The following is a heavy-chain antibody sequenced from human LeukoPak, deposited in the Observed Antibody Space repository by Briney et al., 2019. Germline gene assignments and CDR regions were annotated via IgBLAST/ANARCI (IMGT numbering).Heavy chain of an antibody. J-gene: IGHJ6*02. V-gene: IGHV3-11*01. CDR1: GFTFADYY. Sequence: GGSLRLSCSGSGFTFADYYMSWIRQAPGKGLEWVSYISTGGNTIYYADSVKGRFTISRDNAKNSVYLQMSSLRAEDTAIYYCARDPVEFLESLRVQYYYRFDVWGQGTTVTVSS. CDR2: ISTGGNTI. CDR3: ARDPVEFLESLRVQYYYRFDV. D-gene: IGHD3-3*02.